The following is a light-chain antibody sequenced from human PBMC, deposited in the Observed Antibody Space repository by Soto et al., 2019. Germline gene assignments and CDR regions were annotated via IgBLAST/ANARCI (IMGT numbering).Light chain of an antibody. V-gene: IGKV3-20*01. J-gene: IGKJ1*01. Sequence: EIVLTQSPGTLSLSPGERATLSCRASQSVSNSYLAWYQQKPGQAPRLLIYGASSRATGIPDRFSGSGSGTDLTLTISRLEPEDFAVYYCQQYGSSPRTFGQGTKVEIK. CDR1: QSVSNSY. CDR3: QQYGSSPRT. CDR2: GAS.